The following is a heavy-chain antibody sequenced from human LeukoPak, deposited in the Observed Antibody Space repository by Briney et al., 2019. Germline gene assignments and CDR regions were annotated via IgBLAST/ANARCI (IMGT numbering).Heavy chain of an antibody. CDR2: ISIGDGRT. CDR3: SRSYYSSSWYYFDH. D-gene: IGHD2-15*01. CDR1: GGTFSSYA. V-gene: IGHV1-18*01. J-gene: IGHJ4*02. Sequence: ASVKVSCQASGGTFSSYAISWVRQAPGQGPEWIGWISIGDGRTHYGRKFQDRVSMTREMSSNTAFLELSSLRSDDTAVYFCSRSYYSSSWYYFDHWGQGTLVIVSS.